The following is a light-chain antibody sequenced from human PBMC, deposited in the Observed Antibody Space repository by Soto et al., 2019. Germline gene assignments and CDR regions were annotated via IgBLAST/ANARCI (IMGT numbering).Light chain of an antibody. CDR2: EVI. CDR1: SSDVGNYNY. V-gene: IGLV2-8*01. CDR3: PSYAISNIVV. J-gene: IGLJ2*01. Sequence: QSVLTQPPSASGSPGQSVTISCTGTSSDVGNYNYVSWYQQHPGKAPRLIIYEVIKRPSGVPDRFSGSKSGNTASLTVSGLQAEDEADYYCPSYAISNIVVFGGGTKLTVL.